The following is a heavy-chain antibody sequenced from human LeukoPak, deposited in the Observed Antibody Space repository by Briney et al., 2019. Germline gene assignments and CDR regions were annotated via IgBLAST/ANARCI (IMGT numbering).Heavy chain of an antibody. J-gene: IGHJ6*04. D-gene: IGHD2-2*01. CDR3: AKEGPTALGVPAHYGMDV. CDR2: ISYDGSNK. V-gene: IGHV3-30*18. Sequence: GRSLRLSCAASEFTFSSYGMHWVRQAPGKGLEWVAVISYDGSNKYYADSVKGRFTISRDNSKNTLYLQMNSLRAEDTAVYYCAKEGPTALGVPAHYGMDVWGKGTTVTVSS. CDR1: EFTFSSYG.